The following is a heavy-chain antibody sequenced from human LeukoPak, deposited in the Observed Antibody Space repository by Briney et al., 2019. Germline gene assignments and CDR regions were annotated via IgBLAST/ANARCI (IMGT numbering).Heavy chain of an antibody. CDR3: ARETLAYDYVWGSYRYLNYFDY. D-gene: IGHD3-16*02. V-gene: IGHV4-34*01. Sequence: SETLSLTCAVYGGSFSGYYWSWIRQPPGKGLEWIGEINHSGSTNYNPSRKSRVTISVDTSKNQFSLKLSSVTAADTAVYYCARETLAYDYVWGSYRYLNYFDYWGQGTLVTVSS. CDR2: INHSGST. J-gene: IGHJ4*02. CDR1: GGSFSGYY.